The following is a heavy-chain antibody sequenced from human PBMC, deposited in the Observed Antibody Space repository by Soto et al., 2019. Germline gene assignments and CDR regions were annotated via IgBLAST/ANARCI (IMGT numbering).Heavy chain of an antibody. J-gene: IGHJ5*02. Sequence: PSETLSLTCAVYGGSFSGYYWSWIRQPPGKGLEGIGEINHSGSTNYNPSLKRRVTISVGTSKNQLSLKLSSVPAADTAVYSCPRGGPYCSGGSCYSQRNWFDPWGQGPLGTVSS. CDR2: INHSGST. CDR3: PRGGPYCSGGSCYSQRNWFDP. CDR1: GGSFSGYY. D-gene: IGHD2-15*01. V-gene: IGHV4-34*01.